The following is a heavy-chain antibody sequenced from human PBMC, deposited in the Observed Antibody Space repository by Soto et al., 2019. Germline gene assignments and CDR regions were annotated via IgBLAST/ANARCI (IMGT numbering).Heavy chain of an antibody. Sequence: EVQLVESGGGLVKPGGSLRLSCAASGFTFNTYTMNWVRQAPGKGLEWVSSISSRSIYIYYADSVTGRFTISRDDARNSLYLQMNSLRAEDTAVYYCAREEVSRPNTDNGLAVWGQGTTVTVSS. CDR3: AREEVSRPNTDNGLAV. CDR2: ISSRSIYI. CDR1: GFTFNTYT. J-gene: IGHJ6*02. V-gene: IGHV3-21*01.